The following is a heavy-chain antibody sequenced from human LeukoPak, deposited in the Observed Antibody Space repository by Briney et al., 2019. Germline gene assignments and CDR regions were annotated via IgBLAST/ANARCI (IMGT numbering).Heavy chain of an antibody. D-gene: IGHD1-1*01. CDR2: INPSGGST. CDR3: ARAPIPGWNSFFDY. V-gene: IGHV1-46*01. Sequence: ASVKVSCKASGYTFTSYYMHWVRQAPGQGLEWMGIINPSGGSTRYAQKFQGRVTMTRDTSISTAYMELSRLTSDDTAVYYCARAPIPGWNSFFDYWGQGTLVTVSS. CDR1: GYTFTSYY. J-gene: IGHJ4*02.